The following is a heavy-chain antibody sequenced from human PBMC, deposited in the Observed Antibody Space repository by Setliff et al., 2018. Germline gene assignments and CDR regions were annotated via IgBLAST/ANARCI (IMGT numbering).Heavy chain of an antibody. CDR1: GGSVGSDFSY. V-gene: IGHV4-61*09. Sequence: SETLSLTCTVSGGSVGSDFSYWTWIRQPAGKGLEWIGQIYTSWSTNYNPSLKSRVTISLDASKKQFSLKLTSVTAADTAVYYCARMSGFQYMDVWGKGTTVTVSS. J-gene: IGHJ6*03. CDR3: ARMSGFQYMDV. CDR2: IYTSWST. D-gene: IGHD3-3*01.